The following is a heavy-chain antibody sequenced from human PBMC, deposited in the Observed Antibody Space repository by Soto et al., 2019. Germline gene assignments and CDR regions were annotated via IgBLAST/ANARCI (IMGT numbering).Heavy chain of an antibody. CDR3: ARHEGSRDFDY. V-gene: IGHV4-59*08. CDR2: IYYSGST. J-gene: IGHJ4*02. Sequence: PSETLSLTCTFSGGSISSYYWSWIRQPPGKGLEWIGYIYYSGSTNYNPSLKSRVTISVDTSKNQFSLKLSSVTAADTAVYYCARHEGSRDFDYWGQGTLVTVSS. CDR1: GGSISSYY. D-gene: IGHD3-10*01.